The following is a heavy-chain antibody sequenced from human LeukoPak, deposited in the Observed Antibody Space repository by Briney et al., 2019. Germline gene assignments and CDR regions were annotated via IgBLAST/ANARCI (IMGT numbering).Heavy chain of an antibody. CDR2: INPSGGST. CDR1: GYSFTSYY. Sequence: ASVKVSCKASGYSFTSYYMYWVRQAPGQGLEWMGVINPSGGSTNYAQKFQGRVTMTRDTSTSTVYMELSSLRSEDTAVYYSARATVRLGYCTVWGQGTLVTVSS. V-gene: IGHV1-46*01. D-gene: IGHD2-8*02. CDR3: ARATVRLGYCTV. J-gene: IGHJ4*02.